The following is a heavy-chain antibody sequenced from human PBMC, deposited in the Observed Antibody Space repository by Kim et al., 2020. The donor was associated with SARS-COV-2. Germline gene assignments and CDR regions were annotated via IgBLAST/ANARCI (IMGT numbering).Heavy chain of an antibody. V-gene: IGHV3-23*01. CDR1: GFAFNSYA. D-gene: IGHD3-10*01. CDR2: ISGSGGRT. CDR3: AKEKLLWFGDAFDI. J-gene: IGHJ3*02. Sequence: GGSLRLSCAASGFAFNSYALSWVRQAPGKGLEWVSAISGSGGRTYYADSVKGRFTISRDNSKNTLYLQMNSLRAEDTAVYYCAKEKLLWFGDAFDIWGQGTMVTVSS.